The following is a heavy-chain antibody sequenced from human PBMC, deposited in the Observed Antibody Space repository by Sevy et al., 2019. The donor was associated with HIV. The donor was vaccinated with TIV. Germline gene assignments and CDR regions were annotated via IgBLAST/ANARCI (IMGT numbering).Heavy chain of an antibody. D-gene: IGHD3-10*01. Sequence: GGSLRLSCEASGFTFSRYGMHWVRQAPGKGLDWVAFIRHDGSTKYYGDSVKGRFTISRDNSKNTVFLQMNNLRIEDTALYYCAKGLGMVQGALLSDDIWGQGTMVTVSS. CDR3: AKGLGMVQGALLSDDI. CDR2: IRHDGSTK. J-gene: IGHJ3*02. V-gene: IGHV3-30*02. CDR1: GFTFSRYG.